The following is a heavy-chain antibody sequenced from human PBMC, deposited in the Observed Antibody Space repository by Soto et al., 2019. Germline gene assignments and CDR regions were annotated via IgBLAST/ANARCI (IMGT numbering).Heavy chain of an antibody. CDR2: VSGGADYT. CDR1: GFTFSSCA. J-gene: IGHJ6*03. D-gene: IGHD4-17*01. V-gene: IGHV3-23*01. Sequence: EVHLLESGGGLVQPGGSLRLSCAASGFTFSSCAMTWVRQAPGKGLEWVSEVSGGADYTYYADSVKGRFTISRDNSKNTLSLQMNGLRAEDTAVYYCAKEGCDYNYYYLDVWGKGTTVTVSS. CDR3: AKEGCDYNYYYLDV.